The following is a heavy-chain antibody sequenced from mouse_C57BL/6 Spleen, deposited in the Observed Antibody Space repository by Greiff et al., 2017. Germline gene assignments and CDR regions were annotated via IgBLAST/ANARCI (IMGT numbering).Heavy chain of an antibody. Sequence: EVQLQQSGPELVKPGASVKISCKTSGSSFTGYYMNWVKQSPEKSLEWIGEINPSTGGTTYNQKFKAKATLTVDKSSSTAYMQLKSLTSEDSAVYYCAREGNYGLAYWGQGTLVTVSA. CDR3: AREGNYGLAY. V-gene: IGHV1-42*01. D-gene: IGHD1-1*01. CDR1: GSSFTGYY. J-gene: IGHJ3*01. CDR2: INPSTGGT.